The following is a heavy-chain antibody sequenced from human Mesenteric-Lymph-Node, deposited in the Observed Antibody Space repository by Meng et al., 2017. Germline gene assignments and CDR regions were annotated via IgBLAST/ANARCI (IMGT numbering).Heavy chain of an antibody. Sequence: GPRQVKPAVAPTCLVIVSGRSLTRSSYYWGWVRQPSGRWLDRIGNFYYGGSTYYNPSLQRRFTISVDTSKQHFSLKLSSVTAADTAVYYCARQNCSLTSCSCGGWFDPWGQGTLVTVSS. J-gene: IGHJ5*02. CDR1: GRSLTRSSYY. CDR2: FYYGGST. CDR3: ARQNCSLTSCSCGGWFDP. D-gene: IGHD2-2*01. V-gene: IGHV4-39*01.